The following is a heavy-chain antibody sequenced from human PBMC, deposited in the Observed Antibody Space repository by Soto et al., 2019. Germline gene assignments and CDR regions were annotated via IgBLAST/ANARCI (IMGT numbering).Heavy chain of an antibody. Sequence: GGSLRLSCAASGFTFSNYAMSWVRQAPGKGLEWVSVVSGSGSTTYYTDSVKGRFTISRDNSKNTLYLQMNSLRAEDTAVYFCAKDRDMPRSPVGYWGQGTLVTVSS. CDR3: AKDRDMPRSPVGY. V-gene: IGHV3-23*01. D-gene: IGHD3-16*01. J-gene: IGHJ4*02. CDR2: VSGSGSTT. CDR1: GFTFSNYA.